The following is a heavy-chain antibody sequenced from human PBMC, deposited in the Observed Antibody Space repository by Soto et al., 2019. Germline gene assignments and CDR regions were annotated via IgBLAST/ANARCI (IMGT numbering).Heavy chain of an antibody. Sequence: QVQLVQSGAEVKKPGASVKVSCKASGYTFTSYTMHWVRQAPGHRLEWMGWIHAGNGNTKYSQKFQGRVTITRDTSASTAYMELSSLRSEDTAVYYCARGGSLYWYFDPWGRGTLVTVSS. CDR1: GYTFTSYT. CDR2: IHAGNGNT. D-gene: IGHD1-26*01. CDR3: ARGGSLYWYFDP. V-gene: IGHV1-3*01. J-gene: IGHJ2*01.